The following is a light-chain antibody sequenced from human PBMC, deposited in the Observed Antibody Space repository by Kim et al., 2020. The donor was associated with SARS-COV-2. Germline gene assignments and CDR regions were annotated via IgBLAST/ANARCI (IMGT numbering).Light chain of an antibody. CDR2: QDN. CDR1: KLGEKY. CDR3: QAWDISTVV. J-gene: IGLJ2*01. Sequence: LTQPPSVSVYPGQTAGITCSGDKLGEKYACWYQQKPGQSPVLVIYQDNQRPSGIPERFSGSNSGNTATLTISGTQAMDEADYYCQAWDISTVVFGGGTKLTVL. V-gene: IGLV3-1*01.